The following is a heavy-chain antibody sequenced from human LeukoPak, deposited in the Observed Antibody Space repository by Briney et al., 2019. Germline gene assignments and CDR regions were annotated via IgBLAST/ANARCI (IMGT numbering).Heavy chain of an antibody. Sequence: SETLSLTCTVSGGSISNSGYYWGWIRQPPGKGLEWIGSVYYSGKTNYNPSLKNRVSISVDTSKNQFSLKLRSVAAADTAVFYCARQGYADFSPRPFDYWGQGTLVTVSS. CDR1: GGSISNSGYY. J-gene: IGHJ4*02. CDR3: ARQGYADFSPRPFDY. D-gene: IGHD4-17*01. CDR2: VYYSGKT. V-gene: IGHV4-39*01.